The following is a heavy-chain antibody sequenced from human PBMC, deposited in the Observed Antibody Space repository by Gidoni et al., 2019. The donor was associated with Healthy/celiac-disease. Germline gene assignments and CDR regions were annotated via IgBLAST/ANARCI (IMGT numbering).Heavy chain of an antibody. D-gene: IGHD3-10*01. CDR2: ISSSGITI. V-gene: IGHV3-11*01. Sequence: QVQLVESAEGLVKPGGSLRLSCAVSGSTFSDYYMSWIRQAPGKGMEWVSYISSSGITIYYADSVKGRFTIYRDNAKNSLYLQMNSLRAEDTAVYYCARVGARLSGSWYFDYWGQGTLVTVSS. CDR1: GSTFSDYY. CDR3: ARVGARLSGSWYFDY. J-gene: IGHJ4*02.